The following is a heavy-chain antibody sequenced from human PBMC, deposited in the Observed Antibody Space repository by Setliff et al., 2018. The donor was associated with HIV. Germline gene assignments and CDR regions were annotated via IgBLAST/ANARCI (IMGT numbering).Heavy chain of an antibody. J-gene: IGHJ6*03. CDR1: GFTFSSYG. Sequence: GGSLRLSCAASGFTFSSYGMHWVRQAPGKGLEWVTFIRYDGSDKYYADSVKGRLTISRDNSKNTLYLQMNSLRTEDTAVYYCAKNARDYYYYYMDVWGKGTTVTVSS. CDR3: AKNARDYYYYYMDV. CDR2: IRYDGSDK. V-gene: IGHV3-30*02.